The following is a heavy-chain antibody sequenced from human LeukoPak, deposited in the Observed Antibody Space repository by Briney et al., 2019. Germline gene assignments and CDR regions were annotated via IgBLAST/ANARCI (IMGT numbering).Heavy chain of an antibody. CDR1: VYTFTSYY. V-gene: IGHV1-46*01. CDR2: INPSGGST. Sequence: ASVKVSCKASVYTFTSYYMHWVRQAPGQGLEWMGIINPSGGSTSYAQKFQGSVTMTRDTSTSTVYMELSSLRSEDTAVYYCASPTTVTTDPLGYWGQGTLATVSS. D-gene: IGHD4-17*01. CDR3: ASPTTVTTDPLGY. J-gene: IGHJ4*02.